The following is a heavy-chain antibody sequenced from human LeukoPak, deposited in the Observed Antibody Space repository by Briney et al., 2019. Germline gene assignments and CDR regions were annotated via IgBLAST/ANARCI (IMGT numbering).Heavy chain of an antibody. J-gene: IGHJ6*02. Sequence: PGGSLRLSCAGSGFTFSSYAMSWVRQAPGKGLEWVSTISGSGGAGTYYADSVKGRFTVSRDNSRNTLYLPMNSLRAEDTAVYYCVKDRGGSPFYCMDVWGQGTTVTVSS. CDR3: VKDRGGSPFYCMDV. V-gene: IGHV3-23*01. CDR1: GFTFSSYA. CDR2: ISGSGGAGT. D-gene: IGHD1-26*01.